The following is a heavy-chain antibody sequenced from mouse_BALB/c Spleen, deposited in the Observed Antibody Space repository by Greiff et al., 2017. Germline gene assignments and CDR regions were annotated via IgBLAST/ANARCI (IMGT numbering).Heavy chain of an antibody. CDR3: ARGGNRGNYEFAY. J-gene: IGHJ3*01. D-gene: IGHD2-1*01. CDR1: GFNIKDTY. Sequence: VQLQQSGAELVKPGASVKLSCTASGFNIKDTYMHWVKQRPEQGLEWIGRIDPANGNTKYDPKFQGKATITADTSSNTAYLQLSSLTSEDTAVYYCARGGNRGNYEFAYWGQGTLVTVSA. CDR2: IDPANGNT. V-gene: IGHV14-3*02.